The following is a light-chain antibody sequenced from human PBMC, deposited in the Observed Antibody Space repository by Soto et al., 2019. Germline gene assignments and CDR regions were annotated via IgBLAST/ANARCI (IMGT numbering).Light chain of an antibody. CDR1: ESIRTW. J-gene: IGKJ1*01. Sequence: DIQMTQSPSTLSASVGDRVTITCRASESIRTWLAWYQQKPGKAPNPLIYDASSLKSGVPSRFSGSGSGTEFTLTISSLQPDDFATYYCQQYNSYSWTFGQGTKVDVK. CDR3: QQYNSYSWT. V-gene: IGKV1-5*01. CDR2: DAS.